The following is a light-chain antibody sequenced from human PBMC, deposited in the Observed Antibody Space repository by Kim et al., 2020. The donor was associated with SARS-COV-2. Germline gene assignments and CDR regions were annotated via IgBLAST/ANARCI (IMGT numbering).Light chain of an antibody. V-gene: IGKV1-5*03. CDR2: KAS. CDR3: QQYNSYLYT. J-gene: IGKJ2*01. Sequence: AAVGDRVTISCRASQSINSWLAWYQQKPGKAPKVLIYKASSLETGVPSRFSGSGSGTEFTLTISSLQPEDSATYYCQQYNSYLYTFGQGTKVDIK. CDR1: QSINSW.